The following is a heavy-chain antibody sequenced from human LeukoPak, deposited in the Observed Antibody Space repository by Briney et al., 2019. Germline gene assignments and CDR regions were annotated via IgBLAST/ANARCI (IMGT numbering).Heavy chain of an antibody. CDR1: GYTFTSYG. V-gene: IGHV1-18*01. J-gene: IGHJ6*02. CDR2: ISAYNGNT. D-gene: IGHD3-9*01. Sequence: ASVKVSCKASGYTFTSYGISWVRQAPGQGLEWVGWISAYNGNTNYAQKLQGRVTMTTDTSTSTAYMELRSLRSDDTAVYYCAREGLRYFDWTTHYGMDVWGQGTTVTVSS. CDR3: AREGLRYFDWTTHYGMDV.